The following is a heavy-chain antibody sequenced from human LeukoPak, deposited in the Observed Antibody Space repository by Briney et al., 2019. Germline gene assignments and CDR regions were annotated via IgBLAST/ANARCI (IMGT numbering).Heavy chain of an antibody. CDR1: GGSISSDY. D-gene: IGHD6-13*01. V-gene: IGHV4-59*01. CDR2: IYYSGGT. CDR3: ARDEELGSSWRGGLDY. J-gene: IGHJ4*02. Sequence: PSETLSLTCTVSGGSISSDYWSWIRPPAGKGLGWSGYIYYSGGTKHNPSLTSRVTISVDTSKQQFSLKLSSVTAADTAGYYCARDEELGSSWRGGLDYWGQGTLVTVCS.